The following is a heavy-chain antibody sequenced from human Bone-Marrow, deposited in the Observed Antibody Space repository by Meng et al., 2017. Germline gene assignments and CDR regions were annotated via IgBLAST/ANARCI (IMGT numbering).Heavy chain of an antibody. CDR3: SVGELLPTWFDP. J-gene: IGHJ5*02. Sequence: QVQLQESGPGLVKPSGTLSLSSAVSGGSISSSDWWSWVRRPPGKGLEWIGESIVMGLSVDKSKNQFSLKMTSVSAVDTAVYYCSVGELLPTWFDPWGQGTLVTVSS. CDR1: GGSISSSDW. D-gene: IGHD1-26*01. CDR2: SIVMG. V-gene: IGHV4-4*02.